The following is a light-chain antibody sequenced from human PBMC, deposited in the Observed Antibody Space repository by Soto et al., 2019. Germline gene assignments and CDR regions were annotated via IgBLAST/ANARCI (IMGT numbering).Light chain of an antibody. CDR2: GAS. V-gene: IGKV3-20*01. CDR1: QSVSSSY. Sequence: EIVLTQSPGTLALSPGERATLSCRASQSVSSSYLAWYQQKPGQAPRLLIYGASSRATGIPDRFSGSGSGTDFTLTITRLEPEDFAVYYCQQYAGSPPRFTFGPGTKVDIK. CDR3: QQYAGSPPRFT. J-gene: IGKJ3*01.